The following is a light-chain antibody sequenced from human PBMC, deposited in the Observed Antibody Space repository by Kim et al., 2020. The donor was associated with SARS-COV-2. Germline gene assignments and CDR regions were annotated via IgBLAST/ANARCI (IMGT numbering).Light chain of an antibody. CDR3: QQYYNIPRT. CDR2: WAS. Sequence: DIVMTQSPDSLAVSLGERATINCKSSQSVLYRSNNMNYLAWYQQKPGQSPRLLIYWASTRESWVPDRFSGSGYGTDFTLTISSLQAEDVAVYYCQQYYNIPRTFGQGTKLEI. CDR1: QSVLYRSNNMNY. J-gene: IGKJ2*02. V-gene: IGKV4-1*01.